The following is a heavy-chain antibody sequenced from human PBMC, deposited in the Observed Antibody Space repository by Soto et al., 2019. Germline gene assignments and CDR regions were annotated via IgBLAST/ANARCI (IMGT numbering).Heavy chain of an antibody. CDR2: ISTSGGTT. CDR1: GFTFSNFD. D-gene: IGHD6-13*01. J-gene: IGHJ1*01. V-gene: IGHV3-23*01. Sequence: LRLSCAASGFTFSNFDMSWVRQAPGKGLEWVSGISTSGGTTYYADSVKGRFTSSRDNSKNTLYLQMTSLRAEDTAVYYCATGTAAPAHWGQGTLVTVPS. CDR3: ATGTAAPAH.